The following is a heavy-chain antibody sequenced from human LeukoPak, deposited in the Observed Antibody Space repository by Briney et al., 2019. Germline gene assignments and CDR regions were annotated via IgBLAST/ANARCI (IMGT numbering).Heavy chain of an antibody. J-gene: IGHJ4*02. CDR3: ARHPTRYYYDSSGYLH. CDR1: GGSISSSSYY. Sequence: SETLSLTCTVSGGSISSSSYYWGWIRQPPGKGLEWIGSIYYSGSTYYNPSLKSRVTISVDTSKNQFSLKLSSVTAADTAVYYCARHPTRYYYDSSGYLHWGQGTLVTVSS. V-gene: IGHV4-39*01. CDR2: IYYSGST. D-gene: IGHD3-22*01.